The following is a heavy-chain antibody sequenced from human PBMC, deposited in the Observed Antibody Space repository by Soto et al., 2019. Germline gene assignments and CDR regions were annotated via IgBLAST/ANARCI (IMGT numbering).Heavy chain of an antibody. CDR1: VFNLSDHY. CDR3: VRTTYFSDSSGCTRCFDY. Sequence: GRSLLLSCVCSVFNLSDHYIYWVRQAPGKGLDLVGRSRDKAQGYSTEYAASVKGRFTTSRDDSKNSVYLQMNRLKTEDTAVYYCVRTTYFSDSSGCTRCFDYWGQGTMVTVSS. CDR2: SRDKAQGYST. D-gene: IGHD3-22*01. J-gene: IGHJ4*02. V-gene: IGHV3-72*01.